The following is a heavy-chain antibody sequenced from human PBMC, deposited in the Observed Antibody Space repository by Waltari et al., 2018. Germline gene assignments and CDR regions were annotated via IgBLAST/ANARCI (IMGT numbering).Heavy chain of an antibody. V-gene: IGHV3-23*01. J-gene: IGHJ4*02. CDR1: GFTFTSYA. CDR3: AKGDRYYGSGSYYIRFFDY. D-gene: IGHD3-10*01. Sequence: EVQLLESGGGLVQPGGSLRLSCAASGFTFTSYAMSWVRQAPGTGLAWVSAISGSGGSTYYADSVKGRFTISRDNSKNTLYLQMNSLRAEDTAVYYCAKGDRYYGSGSYYIRFFDYWGQGTLVTVSS. CDR2: ISGSGGST.